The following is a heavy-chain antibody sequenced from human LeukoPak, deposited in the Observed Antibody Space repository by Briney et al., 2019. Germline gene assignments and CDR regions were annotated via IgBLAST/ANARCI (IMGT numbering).Heavy chain of an antibody. D-gene: IGHD3-16*02. CDR1: GGSISSSSYY. V-gene: IGHV4-39*01. CDR3: ARLSPRKYVWGSYRYKGYFHH. Sequence: QASETLSLTCTVSGGSISSSSYYWGWIRQPPGMGLEWIGSIYYSGSTYYNPSLKSRVTISVDTSKNQFSLKLSSVTAADTAVYYCARLSPRKYVWGSYRYKGYFHHWGQGTLVTVSS. J-gene: IGHJ1*01. CDR2: IYYSGST.